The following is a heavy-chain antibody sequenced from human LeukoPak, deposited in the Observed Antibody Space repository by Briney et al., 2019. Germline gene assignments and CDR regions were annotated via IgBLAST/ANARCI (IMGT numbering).Heavy chain of an antibody. D-gene: IGHD3-10*01. J-gene: IGHJ4*02. V-gene: IGHV3-7*01. CDR1: GFTFSSYW. CDR3: ARVTVVRGVNYDY. CDR2: IKQDGSEK. Sequence: GGSLRLSCAASGFTFSSYWMSWVRQAPGKGLEWVANIKQDGSEKYYVDSVKGRFTISRDNAKNSLYLQMNSLRAEDTAVYYCARVTVVRGVNYDYWGQGTLVTVSS.